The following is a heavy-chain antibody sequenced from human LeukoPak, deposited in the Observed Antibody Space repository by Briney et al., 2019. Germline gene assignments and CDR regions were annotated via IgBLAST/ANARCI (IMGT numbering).Heavy chain of an antibody. V-gene: IGHV3-7*03. Sequence: TGGSLRLSCAASGFTFSGYWMSWVRQAPGKGLEWVANIKEDGSDKYYVDSVMGRFTASRDNARNSLHLQMNSLRAEDTAVYYCARGGSYLSAFDIWGQGTMVTVSS. CDR3: ARGGSYLSAFDI. CDR2: IKEDGSDK. J-gene: IGHJ3*02. D-gene: IGHD1-26*01. CDR1: GFTFSGYW.